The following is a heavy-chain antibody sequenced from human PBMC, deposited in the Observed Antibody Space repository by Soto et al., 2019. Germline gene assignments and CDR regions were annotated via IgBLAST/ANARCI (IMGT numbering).Heavy chain of an antibody. CDR3: ARPLEQHQLGFGMDV. J-gene: IGHJ6*01. CDR2: IWYDGSKI. V-gene: IGHV3-33*01. Sequence: QVHLVQSGGGEVQPGGSLRLSCAASGFTFSSYGMHWVRQAPGKGLEWVAVIWYDGSKIYYADSVKGRFTISRDNSKSTLYLQMNSLRAEDTAVYYCARPLEQHQLGFGMDVWGQGSPVTVSS. D-gene: IGHD6-13*01. CDR1: GFTFSSYG.